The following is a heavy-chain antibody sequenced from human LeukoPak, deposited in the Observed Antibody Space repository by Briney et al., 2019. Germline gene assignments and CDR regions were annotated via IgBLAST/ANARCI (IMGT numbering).Heavy chain of an antibody. CDR2: ISGSGRTT. V-gene: IGHV3-23*01. J-gene: IGHJ4*02. D-gene: IGHD2-2*01. CDR3: AKDRDCSSTSCYVPFDS. Sequence: GGSLRLSCAASGFTFTTYDMTWVRQAPGKGVEWVSGISGSGRTTNYADSVKGRFTISRDNSKNTLFLQMNNLRAEDTAVYYCAKDRDCSSTSCYVPFDSWGQGTLVTVSS. CDR1: GFTFTTYD.